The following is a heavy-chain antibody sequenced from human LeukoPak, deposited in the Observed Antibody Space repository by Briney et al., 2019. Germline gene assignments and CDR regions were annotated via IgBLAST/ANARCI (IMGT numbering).Heavy chain of an antibody. Sequence: ASVKVSCKASGYTFTSYAMNWVRQAPGQGLEWMGWINTNTGNPTYAQGFTGRFVFSLDTSVSTAYLQISSLKAEDTAVYYCARMAIYDIPPGDDWFDPWGQGTLVTVSS. CDR3: ARMAIYDIPPGDDWFDP. CDR2: INTNTGNP. J-gene: IGHJ5*02. D-gene: IGHD3-9*01. CDR1: GYTFTSYA. V-gene: IGHV7-4-1*02.